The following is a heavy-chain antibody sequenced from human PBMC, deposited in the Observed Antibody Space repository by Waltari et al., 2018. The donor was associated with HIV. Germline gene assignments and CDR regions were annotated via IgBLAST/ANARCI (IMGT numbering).Heavy chain of an antibody. CDR2: IKRKIDGGTA. D-gene: IGHD3-10*01. J-gene: IGHJ4*02. CDR1: GFDTSHAW. V-gene: IGHV3-15*01. CDR3: TTDKSWSPDY. Sequence: EVRLVESGGGLLEPGGSREVLCNASGFDTSHAWMSWVRQAPGKGLEWLGRIKRKIDGGTADYTESVQGRFRISRDDSKNTVYLEMNSLKIEDTAVYYCTTDKSWSPDYWGQGTLVTVSS.